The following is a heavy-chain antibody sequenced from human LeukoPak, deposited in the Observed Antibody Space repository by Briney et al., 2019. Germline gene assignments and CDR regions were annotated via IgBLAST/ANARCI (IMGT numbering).Heavy chain of an antibody. V-gene: IGHV3-7*01. CDR3: TRDRSRAEDD. J-gene: IGHJ4*02. Sequence: GGSLRLSCAASGFTFSGHWMSWVRQAPGKGLEGVANINQGGSDKYYVDSVKGRFTISRDNANNLLYLQMNSLRGEDTAVYYCTRDRSRAEDDWGQGTLVSVSS. CDR2: INQGGSDK. CDR1: GFTFSGHW. D-gene: IGHD1-14*01.